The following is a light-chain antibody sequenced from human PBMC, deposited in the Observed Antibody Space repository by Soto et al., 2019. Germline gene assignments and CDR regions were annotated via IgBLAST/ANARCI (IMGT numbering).Light chain of an antibody. V-gene: IGKV3-15*01. CDR1: QGIGVT. J-gene: IGKJ4*01. CDR3: QRYNDWPLT. CDR2: NAF. Sequence: EIVMTQSPSALSVSPLEGATLSCRASQGIGVTLAWYQQKPGQNPRLLIYNAFTRATGVPARFSGSGSGTDFTLTINSLQSEDFAVYYCQRYNDWPLTFGGGTKV.